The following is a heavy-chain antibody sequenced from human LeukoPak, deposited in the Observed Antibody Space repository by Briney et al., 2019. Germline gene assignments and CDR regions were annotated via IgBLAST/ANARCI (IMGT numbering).Heavy chain of an antibody. CDR2: IYYSGST. J-gene: IGHJ2*01. CDR3: ARTYGSSGLGYFDL. V-gene: IGHV4-59*01. Sequence: SETLSLTCTVSGGSISSYYWSWIRQPPGKGLEWVGYIYYSGSTNYSPSLKSRLTISVDTSKNQFSLKLSSVTAADTAVYYCARTYGSSGLGYFDLWGRGTLVTVSS. CDR1: GGSISSYY. D-gene: IGHD6-13*01.